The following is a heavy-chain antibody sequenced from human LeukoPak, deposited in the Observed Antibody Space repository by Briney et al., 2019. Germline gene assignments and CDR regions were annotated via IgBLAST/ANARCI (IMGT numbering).Heavy chain of an antibody. Sequence: PGGSLRLSCAASGFNFTIYSMNWVRQAPGKGLEWVSSISSSRSYKYYADSLKGRFTISRDNAKNSLYLQMNSLTAEDTAVYYCARVLPAPVDYYYMDVWGKGTTVTVSS. D-gene: IGHD2-2*01. J-gene: IGHJ6*03. CDR3: ARVLPAPVDYYYMDV. CDR2: ISSSRSYK. CDR1: GFNFTIYS. V-gene: IGHV3-21*01.